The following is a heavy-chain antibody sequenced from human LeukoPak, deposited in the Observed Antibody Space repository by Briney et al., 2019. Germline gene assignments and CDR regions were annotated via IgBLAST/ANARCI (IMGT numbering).Heavy chain of an antibody. CDR3: ARQKCTSTSCLTKNAFDI. Sequence: SETLSLTCTVSGSISGYYRSWIRQPPGKGLEWIGYIYTSGSTNYNPSLESRVTISVDTSKNQFSLDLSSVTAADTAVYYCARQKCTSTSCLTKNAFDIWGQGTMVTVSS. D-gene: IGHD2-2*01. CDR1: GSISGYY. CDR2: IYTSGST. J-gene: IGHJ3*02. V-gene: IGHV4-4*09.